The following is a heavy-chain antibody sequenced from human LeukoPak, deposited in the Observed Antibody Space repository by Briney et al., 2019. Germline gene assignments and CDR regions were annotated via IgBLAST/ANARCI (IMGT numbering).Heavy chain of an antibody. Sequence: ASVKASCKASGYTFTGYFFHWVRQAPGQGPEWMGWINPSSGGTTYAQKFQGRVNMTRDTSISTAYMELTRLTSDDTAVYYCATERLSFGSGSPLGYWGQGTLVTVSS. CDR3: ATERLSFGSGSPLGY. CDR1: GYTFTGYF. D-gene: IGHD3-10*01. J-gene: IGHJ4*02. V-gene: IGHV1-2*02. CDR2: INPSSGGT.